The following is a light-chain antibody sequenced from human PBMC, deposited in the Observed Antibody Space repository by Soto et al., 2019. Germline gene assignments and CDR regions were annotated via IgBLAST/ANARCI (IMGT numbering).Light chain of an antibody. V-gene: IGLV2-14*01. CDR2: ELR. CDR3: SSSTSSSTLVV. CDR1: SSDVGGYNY. J-gene: IGLJ1*01. Sequence: QSVLTQPASVSGSPGQSITISCTGTSSDVGGYNYVSWYQQHPGKAPKLMIYELRNRPSGVSNRFSGSKSGNTAPLTISGLQAEDEADHYCSSSTSSSTLVVFGTGTKVTVL.